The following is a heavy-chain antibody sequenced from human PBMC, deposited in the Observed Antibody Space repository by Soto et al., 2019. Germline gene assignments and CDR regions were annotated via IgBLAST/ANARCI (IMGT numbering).Heavy chain of an antibody. CDR1: GFTFSNAW. V-gene: IGHV3-15*07. D-gene: IGHD6-13*01. J-gene: IGHJ1*01. CDR2: IKSKTDGGTT. CDR3: TTEVAAAGTYFQH. Sequence: EVQLVESGGGLVKPGGSLRLSCAASGFTFSNAWMNWVRQAPGKGLEWVGRIKSKTDGGTTDYAAPVKGRFTISRDDSKNTLYLQMNSLKTEDTAVYYCTTEVAAAGTYFQHWGQFTLVTVSA.